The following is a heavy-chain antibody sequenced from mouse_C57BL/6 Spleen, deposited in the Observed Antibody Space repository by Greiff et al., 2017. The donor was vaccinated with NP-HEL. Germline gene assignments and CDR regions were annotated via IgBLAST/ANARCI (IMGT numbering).Heavy chain of an antibody. CDR2: INPGSGGT. Sequence: QVQLQQSGAELVRPGTSVKVSCKASGYAFTNYLIEWVKQRPGQGLEWIGVINPGSGGTNYNEKFKGKATLTADKSSSTAYMQLSSLTSEDSAVYFCSREGAYDYDGFYYYAMDYWGQGTSVTVSS. V-gene: IGHV1-54*01. D-gene: IGHD2-4*01. CDR1: GYAFTNYL. J-gene: IGHJ4*01. CDR3: SREGAYDYDGFYYYAMDY.